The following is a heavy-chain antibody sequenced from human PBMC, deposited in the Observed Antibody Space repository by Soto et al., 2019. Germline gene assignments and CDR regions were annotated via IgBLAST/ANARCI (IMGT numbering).Heavy chain of an antibody. Sequence: GPSLRLSCAASGFTFSYYAMAWVRQTQRKGLEWVSNIKPDGSEKWYVDSVKGRFTISRDNAKNSLYLQMNSLRAEDTAVYFCARGDYYDTSGPFSDAFDIWGQGTMVTVSS. V-gene: IGHV3-7*04. CDR3: ARGDYYDTSGPFSDAFDI. CDR2: IKPDGSEK. D-gene: IGHD3-22*01. J-gene: IGHJ3*02. CDR1: GFTFSYYA.